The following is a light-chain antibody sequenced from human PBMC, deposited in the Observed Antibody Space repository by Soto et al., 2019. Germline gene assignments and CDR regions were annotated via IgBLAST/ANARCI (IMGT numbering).Light chain of an antibody. CDR3: QQYNNWPLG. J-gene: IGKJ4*01. CDR1: QSVSSN. V-gene: IGKV3-15*01. CDR2: GAS. Sequence: EIVMTQSPATLSVSPGERATLSCRASQSVSSNLAWYQQKPGQAPRLLIYGASTRASGIPARFSGSGSGTEFTLTISSLQSEDFAVYYCQQYNNWPLGFGGGTKVDNK.